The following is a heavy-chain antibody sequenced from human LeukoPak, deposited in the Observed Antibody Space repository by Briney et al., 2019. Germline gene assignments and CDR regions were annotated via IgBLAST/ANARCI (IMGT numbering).Heavy chain of an antibody. CDR2: IYYSGNT. J-gene: IGHJ6*03. CDR3: ARGWSYYYYYMDV. Sequence: KTSETLSLTCTVSGVSISSSNSYWGWIRQPPGKGLEWIGSIYYSGNTYFNASLKSQVSISIDTSKNQFSLKLTSVTAADTAVYYCARGWSYYYYYMDVWGKGTTVTVSS. V-gene: IGHV4-39*01. CDR1: GVSISSSNSY. D-gene: IGHD6-19*01.